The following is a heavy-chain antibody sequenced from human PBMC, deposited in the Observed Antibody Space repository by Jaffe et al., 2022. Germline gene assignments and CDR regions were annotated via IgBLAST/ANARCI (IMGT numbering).Heavy chain of an antibody. CDR1: GFPFSLYE. CDR3: AGDYNYVGAPSF. D-gene: IGHD5-18*01. CDR2: IGNSGTPI. J-gene: IGHJ3*01. V-gene: IGHV3-48*03. Sequence: EVQLVESGGGLVQPGGSLTLSCAASGFPFSLYEMFWVRQSPGKGLEWVSYIGNSGTPILYTDSVKGRFTISRDNAKDSLYLQMNSLRAEDTALYYCAGDYNYVGAPSFWGQGTMVTVSA.